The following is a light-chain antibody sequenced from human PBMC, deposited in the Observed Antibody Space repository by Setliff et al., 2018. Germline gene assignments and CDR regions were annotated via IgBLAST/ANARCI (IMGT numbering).Light chain of an antibody. Sequence: QSVLTQPASVSGSPGQSITISCSGTSSDVGSYDLVFWYQQHPGKAPQLIIYGVSDRPSGVSNRFSGSNSGNTASLTISGLQHEDEAVDYCNAYTSGTTYVFGTGTKVTVL. J-gene: IGLJ1*01. CDR3: NAYTSGTTYV. CDR2: GVS. V-gene: IGLV2-14*03. CDR1: SSDVGSYDL.